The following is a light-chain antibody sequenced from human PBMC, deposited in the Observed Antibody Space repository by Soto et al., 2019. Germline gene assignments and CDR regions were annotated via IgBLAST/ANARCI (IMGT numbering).Light chain of an antibody. CDR3: QQRYTSPH. V-gene: IGKV2-28*01. Sequence: DIVMTQTPLSLSVTPGEPASISCGSSQSLLHSNGYNYLDWYLXKPAQSXXLXIHAASTLQSGVPSRFSGTESESGTDFTLAISSMQPEDSATEDCQQRYTSPHFGQGTKVDIK. CDR1: QSLLHSNGYNY. CDR2: AAS. J-gene: IGKJ2*01.